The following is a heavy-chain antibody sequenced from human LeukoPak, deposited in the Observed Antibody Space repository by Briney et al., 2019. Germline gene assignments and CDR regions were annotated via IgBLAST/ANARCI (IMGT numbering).Heavy chain of an antibody. Sequence: GGSLRLSCAASGFTFSSYSMNWVRQAPGKGLEWVSYISSSSSTIYYADSVKGRFTISRDNAKNSLYLQMNSLRAEDTAVYYCARDLGGTIDYWGQGTLVTVSS. CDR2: ISSSSSTI. J-gene: IGHJ4*02. CDR3: ARDLGGTIDY. V-gene: IGHV3-48*04. D-gene: IGHD1-1*01. CDR1: GFTFSSYS.